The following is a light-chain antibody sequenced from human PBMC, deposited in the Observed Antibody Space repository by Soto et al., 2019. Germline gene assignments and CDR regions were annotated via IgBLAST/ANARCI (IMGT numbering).Light chain of an antibody. Sequence: EIVLTQSPGTLSLSPGKRVTLSCRASQSISSTYLAWYQQKPGQAPRLLIYGASSRATGIPDRFSGSGSGTDFTFTISRLEPEDFAVYYYQQYDSPPRTFGQGNKVEVQ. V-gene: IGKV3-20*01. CDR2: GAS. J-gene: IGKJ1*01. CDR3: QQYDSPPRT. CDR1: QSISSTY.